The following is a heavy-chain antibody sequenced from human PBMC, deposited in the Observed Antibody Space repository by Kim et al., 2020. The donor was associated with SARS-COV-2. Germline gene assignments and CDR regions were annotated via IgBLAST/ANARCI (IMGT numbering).Heavy chain of an antibody. V-gene: IGHV1-18*04. CDR1: GYTFTSYG. Sequence: ASVKVSCKASGYTFTSYGISWVRQAPGQGLEWMGWISAYNGNTNYAQKLQGRVTMTTDTSTSTAYMELRSLRSDDTAVYYCARDQDKEGFLGWLSPYYYYGMDVWGQGTTVTVSS. D-gene: IGHD3-3*01. CDR3: ARDQDKEGFLGWLSPYYYYGMDV. CDR2: ISAYNGNT. J-gene: IGHJ6*02.